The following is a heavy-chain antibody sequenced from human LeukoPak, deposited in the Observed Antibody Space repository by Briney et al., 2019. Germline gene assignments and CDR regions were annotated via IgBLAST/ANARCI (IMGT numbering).Heavy chain of an antibody. J-gene: IGHJ4*02. D-gene: IGHD2-2*01. CDR3: ARHGYLYCSSTSCHFDS. Sequence: GGSLRLSCAASGFTFSSYWISWVRQAPGKGREWVANIKQDGSEKYYVDSVKGRFTISRDNDKNSLYLQMNSLRAEDTAVYYCARHGYLYCSSTSCHFDSWGQGTLVTVSS. V-gene: IGHV3-7*01. CDR2: IKQDGSEK. CDR1: GFTFSSYW.